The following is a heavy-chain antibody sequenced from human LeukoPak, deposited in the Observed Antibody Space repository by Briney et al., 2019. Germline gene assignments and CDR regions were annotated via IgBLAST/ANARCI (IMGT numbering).Heavy chain of an antibody. CDR1: GFNFSSYW. V-gene: IGHV3-74*01. Sequence: GGSLRLSCAASGFNFSSYWMHWVRQAPGKGLVWVSRINGDGSSTTYADSVKGRFTISRDNAKNTLYLQMNSLRAEDTAVYYCAREYLGYFDWYNADDAFDIWGQGTMVTVSS. CDR2: INGDGSST. D-gene: IGHD3-9*01. CDR3: AREYLGYFDWYNADDAFDI. J-gene: IGHJ3*02.